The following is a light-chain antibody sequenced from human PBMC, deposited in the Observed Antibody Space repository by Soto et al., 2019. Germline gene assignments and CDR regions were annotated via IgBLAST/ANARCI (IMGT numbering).Light chain of an antibody. CDR3: SSHTTSNTRV. V-gene: IGLV2-14*03. Sequence: QCVLTQPASVSGSPGQSIAISCTGTSSDVGAYDFVSWYQQHPDKAPKLLIYEVSNRPSGVSDRFSGSKSVNTATLTISGLQAEDEADYYCSSHTTSNTRVFGTGTRSPS. CDR2: EVS. CDR1: SSDVGAYDF. J-gene: IGLJ1*01.